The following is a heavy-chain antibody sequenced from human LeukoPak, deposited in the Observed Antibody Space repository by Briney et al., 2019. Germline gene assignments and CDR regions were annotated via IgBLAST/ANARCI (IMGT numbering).Heavy chain of an antibody. CDR2: IRSRTNSYAT. J-gene: IGHJ4*02. CDR1: GFTFSGSA. V-gene: IGHV3-73*01. Sequence: GGSLKLSCAASGFTFSGSALHWVRQASGKGLEWVGRIRSRTNSYATVYAASVKGRFTISRDDSKNMAYLQMNSLKTEDTDVYYCTALGVVAYWGQGTLVTVSS. CDR3: TALGVVAY. D-gene: IGHD3-3*01.